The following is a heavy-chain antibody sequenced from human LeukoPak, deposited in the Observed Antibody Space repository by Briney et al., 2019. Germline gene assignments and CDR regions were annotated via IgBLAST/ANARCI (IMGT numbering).Heavy chain of an antibody. CDR1: GFSFSSYA. Sequence: GGSLRVSCAASGFSFSSYAMSWVRQAPGKGLEWVSGISYSGNTTYYADSVKGRFTISRDNSKNTLYLQMYSLRAEGTAVYYCAKVKWGSYYFDYWGQGTLVTVSS. J-gene: IGHJ4*02. V-gene: IGHV3-23*01. CDR2: ISYSGNTT. CDR3: AKVKWGSYYFDY. D-gene: IGHD3-16*01.